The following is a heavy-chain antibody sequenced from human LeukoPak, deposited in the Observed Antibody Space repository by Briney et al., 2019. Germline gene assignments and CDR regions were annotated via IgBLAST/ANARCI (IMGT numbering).Heavy chain of an antibody. Sequence: ERRGWRESRYWCGWERQMPGKGLEWMGIIYPGDSDTRYSPSFQGQVTISADKSISTAYLQWSSLKASDTAMYYCARLPFDYYGSGSPKSYYFDYWGQGTLVTVSS. CDR3: ARLPFDYYGSGSPKSYYFDY. CDR2: IYPGDSDT. V-gene: IGHV5-51*01. CDR1: GWRESRYW. J-gene: IGHJ4*02. D-gene: IGHD3-10*01.